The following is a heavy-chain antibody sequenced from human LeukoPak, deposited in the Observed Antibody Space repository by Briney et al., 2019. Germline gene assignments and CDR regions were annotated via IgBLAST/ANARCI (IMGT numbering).Heavy chain of an antibody. J-gene: IGHJ4*02. V-gene: IGHV4-38-2*02. CDR3: ARVRIVVVTAIYYFDY. CDR2: IYHSGST. D-gene: IGHD2-21*02. Sequence: PSETLSLTCTVSGYSISSGYYWGWIRQPPGKGLEWIGSIYHSGSTYYNPSLKSRVTISVDTSKNQFSLKLSSVTAADTAVYYCARVRIVVVTAIYYFDYWGQGTLVTVSS. CDR1: GYSISSGYY.